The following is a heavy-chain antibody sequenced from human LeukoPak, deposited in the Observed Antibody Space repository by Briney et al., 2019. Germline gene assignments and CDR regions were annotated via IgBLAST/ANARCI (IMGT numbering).Heavy chain of an antibody. J-gene: IGHJ5*02. D-gene: IGHD3-10*01. CDR3: ARQGSMTRGGYWLDP. CDR2: IHYTGRT. V-gene: IGHV4-39*01. Sequence: SETLSLTCTVSGASINTTNFYWAWIRQHPGKGLESIGNIHYTGRTYSSASLNSRVTISVDTSKNQFSLKLTSVTVADTAVYFGARQGSMTRGGYWLDPWGQGTLVIVSS. CDR1: GASINTTNFY.